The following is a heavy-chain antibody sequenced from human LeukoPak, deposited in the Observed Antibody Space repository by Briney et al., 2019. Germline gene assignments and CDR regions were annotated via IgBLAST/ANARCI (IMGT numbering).Heavy chain of an antibody. CDR2: TYYSPNWYN. V-gene: IGHV6-1*01. CDR3: ARVTGYMIEDYFDY. D-gene: IGHD3-22*01. J-gene: IGHJ4*02. Sequence: SQTLSLTCAISGDSVSTNNAGWNWIRQSPSRGLEWLGRTYYSPNWYNDYAVSVKSRITINPDTSKNQFSLQLNSVTPEDTAVYYCARVTGYMIEDYFDYWGQGTLVTVSS. CDR1: GDSVSTNNAG.